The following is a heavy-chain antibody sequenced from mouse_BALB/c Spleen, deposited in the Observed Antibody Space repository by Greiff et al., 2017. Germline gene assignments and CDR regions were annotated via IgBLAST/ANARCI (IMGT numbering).Heavy chain of an antibody. V-gene: IGHV1S29*02. CDR2: IYPYNGGT. J-gene: IGHJ3*01. CDR1: GYTFTNYN. D-gene: IGHD2-1*01. CDR3: ARSKDGNYEGFAY. Sequence: VQLKESGPELVKPGASVKISCKASGYTFTNYNMHWVKQSHGKSLEWIGYIYPYNGGTGYNQKFKSKATLTVDNSSSTAYMELRSLTSEDSAVYYCARSKDGNYEGFAYWGQGTLVTVSA.